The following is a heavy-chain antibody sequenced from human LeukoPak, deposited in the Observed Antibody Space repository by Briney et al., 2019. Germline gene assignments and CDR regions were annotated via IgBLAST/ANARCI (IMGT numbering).Heavy chain of an antibody. CDR1: GGSFSGYY. CDR3: ARLYDSSGSQFDY. V-gene: IGHV4-34*01. J-gene: IGHJ4*02. Sequence: PSETLSLTCAVYGGSFSGYYWSWIRQPPGKGLEWIGEINHSGSTNYNPSLKSRVTISVDTSKNQFYLKLSSVTAADTAVYYCARLYDSSGSQFDYWGQGTLVTVSS. D-gene: IGHD3-22*01. CDR2: INHSGST.